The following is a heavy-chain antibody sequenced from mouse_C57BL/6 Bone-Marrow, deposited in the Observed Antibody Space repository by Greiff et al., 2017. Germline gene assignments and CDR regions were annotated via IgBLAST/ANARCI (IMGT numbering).Heavy chain of an antibody. CDR3: AREGGYYPHFDC. J-gene: IGHJ2*01. V-gene: IGHV1-76*01. Sequence: VKLVESGAELVRPGASVKLSCKASGYTFTDYYINWVKQRPGQGLEWIARIYPGSGNTYYNEKFKGKATLTADKSSSTAYMQLSSLTSEDSAVYFCAREGGYYPHFDCWGQGTTLTVSS. CDR2: IYPGSGNT. CDR1: GYTFTDYY. D-gene: IGHD2-3*01.